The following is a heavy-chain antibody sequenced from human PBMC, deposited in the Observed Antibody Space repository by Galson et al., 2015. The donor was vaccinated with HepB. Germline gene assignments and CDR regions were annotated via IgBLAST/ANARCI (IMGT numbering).Heavy chain of an antibody. CDR1: GFTFSSYA. CDR3: HLYYDSSGLFDY. Sequence: SLRLSCAASGFTFSSYAMHWVRQAPGKGLEWVAVISYDGSNKYYADSVKGRFTISRDNSKNTLYLQMNSLRAEDTAVYYCHLYYDSSGLFDYWGQGTLVTVSS. J-gene: IGHJ4*02. D-gene: IGHD3-22*01. V-gene: IGHV3-30*04. CDR2: ISYDGSNK.